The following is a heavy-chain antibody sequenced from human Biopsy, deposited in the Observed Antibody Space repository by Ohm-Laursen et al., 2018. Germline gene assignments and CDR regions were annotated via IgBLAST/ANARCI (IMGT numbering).Heavy chain of an antibody. Sequence: GSLSLSCAASGFDFSYCSMCWVCQAPGRGMERVSSVTTTRSYIYYADSVKGRFTISRDNAKNSLYLQMNNLRAEDTAVYYCARAYPPPGRRLVVVAGDFDCWGQGTRVTVSS. CDR1: GFDFSYCS. V-gene: IGHV3-21*01. CDR2: VTTTRSYI. J-gene: IGHJ4*02. D-gene: IGHD2-15*01. CDR3: ARAYPPPGRRLVVVAGDFDC.